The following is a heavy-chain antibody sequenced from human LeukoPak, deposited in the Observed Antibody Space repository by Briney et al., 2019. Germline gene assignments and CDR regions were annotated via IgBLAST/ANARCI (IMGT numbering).Heavy chain of an antibody. D-gene: IGHD2-15*01. Sequence: PSETLSLTCTVSGGSISSYYWSWIRQPAGKGLEWIGRIYTSGTTHYNPSLKSRVTISVDTSKNQFSLKLSSVTAADTAVYYCAGGRLIYCSGGSCPTRRYLYYYYYMDVWGKGTTVTVSS. V-gene: IGHV4-4*07. CDR1: GGSISSYY. CDR3: AGGRLIYCSGGSCPTRRYLYYYYYMDV. J-gene: IGHJ6*03. CDR2: IYTSGTT.